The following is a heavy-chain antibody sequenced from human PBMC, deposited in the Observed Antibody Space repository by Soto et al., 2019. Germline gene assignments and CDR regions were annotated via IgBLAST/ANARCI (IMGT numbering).Heavy chain of an antibody. V-gene: IGHV3-33*01. CDR2: IWYDGSKK. Sequence: PGGSLRPSGAASGFIFSDYGIHLVSHAPGKGLEWVALIWYDGSKKYYADSVKGRFTVSRDNINSTLYLEMNSLRVEDSAVDYRRREGAIVGEQNFWG. D-gene: IGHD2-21*01. CDR3: RREGAIVGEQNF. J-gene: IGHJ2*01. CDR1: GFIFSDYG.